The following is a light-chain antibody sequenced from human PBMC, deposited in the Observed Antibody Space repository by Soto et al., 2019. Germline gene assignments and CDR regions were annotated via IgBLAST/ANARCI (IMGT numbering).Light chain of an antibody. CDR2: GAS. Sequence: EVVLTQSPGTLFLSPGERATLSCRASQSVSSSYLAWYQQKPGQAPRLLIYGASIRATGIPHRFSGSGSGTDFTLTISRLEPEDFAVYYCQQYGSSPVTFGQGTKVDIK. V-gene: IGKV3-20*01. CDR1: QSVSSSY. CDR3: QQYGSSPVT. J-gene: IGKJ1*01.